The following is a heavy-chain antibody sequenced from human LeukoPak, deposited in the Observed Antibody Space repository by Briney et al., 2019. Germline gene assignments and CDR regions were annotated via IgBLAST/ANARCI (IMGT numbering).Heavy chain of an antibody. CDR1: GYTFTSYG. CDR2: ISANNGNT. D-gene: IGHD5-18*01. J-gene: IGHJ6*03. CDR3: ARVEIQLSCYYFYRDV. V-gene: IGHV1-18*01. Sequence: AASVKVSCKASGYTFTSYGISWVRPAPGQGLERMGWISANNGNTNYAQKLQGRVTLTTDTSTSTAYMGLRSLRSADTAGYYCARVEIQLSCYYFYRDVWGKGTTVSVFS.